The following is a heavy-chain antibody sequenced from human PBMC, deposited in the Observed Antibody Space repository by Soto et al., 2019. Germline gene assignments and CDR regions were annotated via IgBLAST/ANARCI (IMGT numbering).Heavy chain of an antibody. CDR3: ASLPATSDFDY. V-gene: IGHV4-4*02. J-gene: IGHJ4*02. CDR1: GGSISSSNW. D-gene: IGHD2-2*01. Sequence: SETLSLTCAVSGGSISSSNWWSWVRPPPGKGLEWIGEIYHSGSTNYNPSLKSRVTISVDKSKNQFSLKLSSVTAADTAVYYCASLPATSDFDYWGQGTLVTVSS. CDR2: IYHSGST.